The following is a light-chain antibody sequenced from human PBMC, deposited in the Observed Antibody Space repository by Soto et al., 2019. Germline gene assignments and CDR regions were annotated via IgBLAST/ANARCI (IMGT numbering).Light chain of an antibody. CDR3: KQFNSLYT. V-gene: IGKV1-5*01. CDR1: ETIDTW. Sequence: DIQMSQAPSPLSASVGDRGTITCRARETIDTWLAWYQKKPGRAPKLLIYDASTLESGVPSRFSGSGSWTEFTLTISSLQPEDFATYYGKQFNSLYTFGQGTKLEI. CDR2: DAS. J-gene: IGKJ2*01.